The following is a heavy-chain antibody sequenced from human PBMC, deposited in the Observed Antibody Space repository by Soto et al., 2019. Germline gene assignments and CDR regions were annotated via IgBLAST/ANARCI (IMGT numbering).Heavy chain of an antibody. CDR2: IYYSGST. Sequence: SETLSLTCTVSAGSISSGGYYWSWIRQHPGKGLEWIGYIYYSGSTYYNPSLKSRVTISVDTSKNQFSLKLSSVTAAATAAYYCARVLGYDYDSSGYYCFDCWGQGTLVTVSS. CDR1: AGSISSGGYY. J-gene: IGHJ4*02. CDR3: ARVLGYDYDSSGYYCFDC. V-gene: IGHV4-31*03. D-gene: IGHD3-22*01.